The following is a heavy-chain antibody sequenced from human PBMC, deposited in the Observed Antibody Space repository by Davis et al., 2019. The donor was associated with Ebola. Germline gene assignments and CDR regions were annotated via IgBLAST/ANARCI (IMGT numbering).Heavy chain of an antibody. CDR1: GGSISSGGYS. V-gene: IGHV4-30-2*03. D-gene: IGHD6-13*01. CDR2: IYHSGST. Sequence: MPSETLSLTCTVSGGSISSGGYSWSWIRQPPGKGLEWIGYIYHSGSTYYNPSLKSRVTISVDTSKNQFSLKLSSVTAADTAVYYCARHNLLQQLVIDYWGQGTLVTVSS. J-gene: IGHJ4*02. CDR3: ARHNLLQQLVIDY.